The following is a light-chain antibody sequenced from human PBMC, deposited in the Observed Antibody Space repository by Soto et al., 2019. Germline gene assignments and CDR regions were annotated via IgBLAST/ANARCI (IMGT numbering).Light chain of an antibody. CDR3: QLLNNYPLLT. CDR1: QGISSF. CDR2: AAS. V-gene: IGKV1-9*01. J-gene: IGKJ4*01. Sequence: IQLTQSPSSLSASVGDRVTITCRASQGISSFLAWYQQKPGKAPKLLIYAASTLQSGVPSRFSGRGSGTDFTLTISSLQPEDFATYYCQLLNNYPLLTFGGGTKWIS.